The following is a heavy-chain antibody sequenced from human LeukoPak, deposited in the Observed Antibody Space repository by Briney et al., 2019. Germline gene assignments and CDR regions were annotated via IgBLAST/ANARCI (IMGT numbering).Heavy chain of an antibody. CDR3: AREGRTGTSKMFDY. Sequence: QPGRSLRLSCAASGFTFSSYGMHWVRQAPGKGLEWVAVIWYDGSNKYYADSVKGRFTISRDNSKNTLYLQMNSLRAEDTAVYYCAREGRTGTSKMFDYWGQGTLVTVSS. J-gene: IGHJ4*02. D-gene: IGHD1-7*01. CDR1: GFTFSSYG. CDR2: IWYDGSNK. V-gene: IGHV3-33*01.